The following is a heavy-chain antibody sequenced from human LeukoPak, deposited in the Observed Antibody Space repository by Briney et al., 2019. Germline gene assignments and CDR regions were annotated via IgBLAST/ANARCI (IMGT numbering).Heavy chain of an antibody. V-gene: IGHV3-7*01. J-gene: IGHJ4*02. CDR3: ARDPNREDDF. Sequence: GGSLRLSCAASRFTFSNYWMTWLRQFPAKGLEWVANINPDGSAKYYLDSVRGRFTISRDNAQASLFLQMNNLRLEDTAVYYCARDPNREDDFWGQGTLVTVSS. CDR1: RFTFSNYW. CDR2: INPDGSAK. D-gene: IGHD2/OR15-2a*01.